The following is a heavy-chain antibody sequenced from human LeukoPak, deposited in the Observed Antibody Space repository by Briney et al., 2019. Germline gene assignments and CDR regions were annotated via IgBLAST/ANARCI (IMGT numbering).Heavy chain of an antibody. CDR1: GFTFSSYG. CDR3: AKKYYFGSGTYPYDVFDI. J-gene: IGHJ3*02. Sequence: GGSLRLSCAASGFTFSSYGMHWVRQAPGKGLEWVAVISYDGSNKYYADSVKGRFTISRDNAKNTLYLQMNSLRVEDTAVYYCAKKYYFGSGTYPYDVFDIWGQGTMVTVSS. D-gene: IGHD3-10*01. CDR2: ISYDGSNK. V-gene: IGHV3-30*18.